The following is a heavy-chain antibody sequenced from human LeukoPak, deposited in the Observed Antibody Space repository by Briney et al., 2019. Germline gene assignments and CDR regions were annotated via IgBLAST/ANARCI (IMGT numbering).Heavy chain of an antibody. CDR3: ARGPTWRGDSYAFDM. CDR2: ISSKGTST. CDR1: GFTFSSYA. D-gene: IGHD3-22*01. V-gene: IGHV3-64*01. J-gene: IGHJ3*02. Sequence: GGSLRLSCAGSGFTFSSYAMHWVRQAPGKGLEYVSGISSKGTSTYHANSVKGRFTISRDNSQNTLYLQMDSLRAEDTAVYYCARGPTWRGDSYAFDMWGQGTMVTVSS.